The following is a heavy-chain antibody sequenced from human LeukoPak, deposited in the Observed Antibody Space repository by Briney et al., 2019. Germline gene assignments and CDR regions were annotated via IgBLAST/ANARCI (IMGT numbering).Heavy chain of an antibody. Sequence: SETLSLTCTVSGGSISSYYWSWLRQPPGKGLEWIGYIYYSGSTNYNPSLKSRVTISVDTSENQFSLKLSSVTAADTAVYHCARGGQLWPPSAYYYMDVWGKGTTVTVSS. CDR2: IYYSGST. CDR1: GGSISSYY. CDR3: ARGGQLWPPSAYYYMDV. D-gene: IGHD5-18*01. V-gene: IGHV4-59*01. J-gene: IGHJ6*03.